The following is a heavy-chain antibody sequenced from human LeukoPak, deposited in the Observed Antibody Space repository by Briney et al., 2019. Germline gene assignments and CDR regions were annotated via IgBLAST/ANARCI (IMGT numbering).Heavy chain of an antibody. J-gene: IGHJ4*02. V-gene: IGHV4-39*01. CDR2: IYYSGST. CDR3: ARHPPHTAYSGSWGGNYFDY. D-gene: IGHD6-13*01. Sequence: KPSETLSLTCSVSGGSISSSGYYWGWIRQPPGKGLEWIGTIYYSGSTYYNPSLKSRVTISVDTSKHQFSLNLRSVTAADTAVYYCARHPPHTAYSGSWGGNYFDYWGQGTLVTVSS. CDR1: GGSISSSGYY.